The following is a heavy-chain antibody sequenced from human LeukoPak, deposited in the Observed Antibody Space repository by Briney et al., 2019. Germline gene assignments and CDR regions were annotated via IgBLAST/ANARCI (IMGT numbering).Heavy chain of an antibody. Sequence: ASVKVSCKASGYTFTSYGISWVRQAPGQGLEWMGWISAYNGNTNYAQKLQGRVTMTTDTSTSTAYMELRSLRSDDTAVYYCARTAYYDISDAFDIWGQGTMVTVSS. CDR3: ARTAYYDISDAFDI. D-gene: IGHD3-9*01. CDR1: GYTFTSYG. J-gene: IGHJ3*02. CDR2: ISAYNGNT. V-gene: IGHV1-18*01.